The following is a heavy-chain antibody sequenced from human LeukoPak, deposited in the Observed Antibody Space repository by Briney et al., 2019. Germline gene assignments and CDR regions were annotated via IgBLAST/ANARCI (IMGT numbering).Heavy chain of an antibody. CDR2: INGSCGST. Sequence: GGSLRLSCAASGFTFSSYAMSWVRQAPGKGLEWVSAINGSCGSTYYADSVNGRFTIARENSKNTLYLEMNSLRGEDTAVYYCAKDGEYCTNGVCYIDYWGQGTLVTVSS. D-gene: IGHD2-8*01. J-gene: IGHJ4*02. V-gene: IGHV3-23*01. CDR1: GFTFSSYA. CDR3: AKDGEYCTNGVCYIDY.